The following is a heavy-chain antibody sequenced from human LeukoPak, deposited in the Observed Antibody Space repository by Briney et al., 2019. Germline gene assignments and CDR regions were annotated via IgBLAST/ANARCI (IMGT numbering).Heavy chain of an antibody. J-gene: IGHJ4*02. V-gene: IGHV5-51*01. CDR1: GYSVTSYW. Sequence: GESLKISCQGSGYSVTSYWLGWVRQKPGKGLEWMGIIYPGDSDARYSPSFQGQVNISADKSGTAYLQWSSLKASDTALYFCARTFVEASGTLAYWGQGTLVTVSS. CDR3: ARTFVEASGTLAY. D-gene: IGHD6-13*01. CDR2: IYPGDSDA.